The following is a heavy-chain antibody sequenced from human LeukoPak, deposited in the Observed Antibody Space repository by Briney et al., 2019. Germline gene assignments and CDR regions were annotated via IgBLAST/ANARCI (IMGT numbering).Heavy chain of an antibody. V-gene: IGHV3-30*02. CDR2: IRYDGSNK. CDR1: GFTFSSYG. CDR3: AKDLYGGSTISYYFDY. D-gene: IGHD5/OR15-5a*01. J-gene: IGHJ4*02. Sequence: PGGSLRLSCAASGFTFSSYGMHWVRQAPGKGLEWVAFIRYDGSNKYYADSVKGRFTISRDNSKNTLYLQMNSLRAEDTAVYYCAKDLYGGSTISYYFDYWGQGTLVTVSS.